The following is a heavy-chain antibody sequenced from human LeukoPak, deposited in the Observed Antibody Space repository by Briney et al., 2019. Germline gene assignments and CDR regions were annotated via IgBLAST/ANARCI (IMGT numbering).Heavy chain of an antibody. V-gene: IGHV3-64*02. CDR1: GFTFSSYA. CDR2: ISSNWGST. CDR3: ARAAWDSSSSGYMDV. D-gene: IGHD6-6*01. J-gene: IGHJ6*03. Sequence: PGGSLRLSCAASGFTFSSYAMPWVRQAPGKGLEYVASISSNWGSTYYADSVKGRFTISRDNSKNALYLQMGSLRTEDMAIYYCARAAWDSSSSGYMDVWGKGTTVTVSS.